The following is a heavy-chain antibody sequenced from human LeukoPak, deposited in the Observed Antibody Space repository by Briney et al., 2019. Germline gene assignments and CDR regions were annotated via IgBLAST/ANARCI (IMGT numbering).Heavy chain of an antibody. CDR3: ARVLVSEDDFWSGYRRNWFDP. CDR1: GYSISNGYY. D-gene: IGHD3-3*01. Sequence: SETLSLTCTVSGYSISNGYYWGWVRQPPGKGLEWIGTIHHSGTTYYSPSLRSRATTSVDTSKNQFSLSLRSVTAADTAVYYCARVLVSEDDFWSGYRRNWFDPWGQGTLVTVSS. J-gene: IGHJ5*02. CDR2: IHHSGTT. V-gene: IGHV4-38-2*02.